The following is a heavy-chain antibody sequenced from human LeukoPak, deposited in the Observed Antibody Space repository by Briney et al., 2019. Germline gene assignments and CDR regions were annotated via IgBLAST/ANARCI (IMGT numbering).Heavy chain of an antibody. CDR3: ARGRGDYYDSSGGYYFDY. CDR2: IYNSGST. J-gene: IGHJ4*02. V-gene: IGHV4-31*03. D-gene: IGHD3-22*01. Sequence: SETLSLTCTVSGGSISSGGYYWSWIRQHPGKGLEWIGYIYNSGSTYYNPSLKSRVIISVDTSKNQFSLKLSSVTAADTAVYYCARGRGDYYDSSGGYYFDYWGQGTLVTVSS. CDR1: GGSISSGGYY.